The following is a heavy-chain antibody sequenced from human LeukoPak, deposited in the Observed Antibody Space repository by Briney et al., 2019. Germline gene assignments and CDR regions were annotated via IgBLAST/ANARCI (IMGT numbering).Heavy chain of an antibody. V-gene: IGHV3-23*01. CDR2: ISGSGGST. J-gene: IGHJ4*02. Sequence: GGSLRLPCAASGFTFSSYAMSWVRQAPGKGLEWVSAISGSGGSTYYADSVKGRFTISRDNSKNTLYLQMNSLRAEDTAVYYCAKVGARVVVPAAFFDYWGQGTLVTVSS. CDR1: GFTFSSYA. CDR3: AKVGARVVVPAAFFDY. D-gene: IGHD2-2*01.